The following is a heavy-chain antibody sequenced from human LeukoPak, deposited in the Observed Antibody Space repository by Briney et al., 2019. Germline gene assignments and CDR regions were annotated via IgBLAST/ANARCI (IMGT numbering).Heavy chain of an antibody. CDR1: GHTFSNYY. V-gene: IGHV1-46*01. CDR2: INPDGGST. CDR3: AREGRDGQNHDY. D-gene: IGHD5-24*01. Sequence: GASVKVSCKASGHTFSNYYMHWVRQAPGQGLEWVGMINPDGGSTISAQKFQDRVTMTRDTSTSTVYMDLSSLTSEDTAVYYCAREGRDGQNHDYWGQGTLVTVSS. J-gene: IGHJ4*02.